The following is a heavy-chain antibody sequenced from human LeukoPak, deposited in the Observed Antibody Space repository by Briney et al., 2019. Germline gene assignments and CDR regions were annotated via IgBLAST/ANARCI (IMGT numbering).Heavy chain of an antibody. CDR2: IYTSGST. CDR1: GGSISSYY. D-gene: IGHD3-10*01. CDR3: ARGPPDYYGSGSYLSFDH. J-gene: IGHJ4*02. Sequence: PSETLSLTCTVSGGSISSYYWSWIRQPAGKGLEWIGRIYTSGSTNYNPSLKSRVTMSVDTSKNQFSLKLSSVTAADTAVYYCARGPPDYYGSGSYLSFDHWGQGTLVTVSS. V-gene: IGHV4-4*07.